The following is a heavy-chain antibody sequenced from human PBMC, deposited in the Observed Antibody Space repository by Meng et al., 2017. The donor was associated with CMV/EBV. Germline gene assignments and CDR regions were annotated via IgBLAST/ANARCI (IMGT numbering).Heavy chain of an antibody. V-gene: IGHV3-15*01. CDR3: THCQDYYETVGL. CDR2: IKSKGSGETR. CDR1: GLVFSDAW. Sequence: LWDLGAWCVSPVGSLRRACTVSGLVFSDAWVTWVRQAPGKGLEWVGRIKSKGSGETRDYSAPVRGRFTISRDDLKNMIYLQMNSLQVEDTAIYFCTHCQDYYETVGLWGQGTLVTVSS. D-gene: IGHD3-16*01. J-gene: IGHJ4*02.